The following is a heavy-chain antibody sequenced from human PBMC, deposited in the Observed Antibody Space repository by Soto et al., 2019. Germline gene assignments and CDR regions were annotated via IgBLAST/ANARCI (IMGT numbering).Heavy chain of an antibody. V-gene: IGHV5-51*03. CDR1: GYTFTRYW. CDR2: VYPGDSES. CDR3: AIQRDFAFDY. Sequence: KPGESLKISCKGSGYTFTRYWIGWVRQMPGKGLEWMGFVYPGDSESRYSPSFQGQITISADKSINTAYLQWRSLKASDTAIYYCAIQRDFAFDYWGLGTLVTVSS. J-gene: IGHJ4*02.